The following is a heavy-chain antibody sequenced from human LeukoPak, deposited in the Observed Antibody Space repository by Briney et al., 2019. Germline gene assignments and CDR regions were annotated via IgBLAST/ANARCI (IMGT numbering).Heavy chain of an antibody. CDR3: ARGEEMATITYLGFDY. CDR1: GYTFTSYA. D-gene: IGHD5-24*01. CDR2: INAGNGNT. Sequence: ASVKVSCKASGYTFTSYAMHWVRQAPGQRLEWMGWINAGNGNTKYSQKFQGRVTITRDTSASTAYMELSSLRSEDTAVYYCARGEEMATITYLGFDYWGQGTLVTVSS. V-gene: IGHV1-3*01. J-gene: IGHJ4*02.